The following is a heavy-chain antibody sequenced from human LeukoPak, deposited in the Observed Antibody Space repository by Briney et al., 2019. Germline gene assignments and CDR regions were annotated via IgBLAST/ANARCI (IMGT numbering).Heavy chain of an antibody. J-gene: IGHJ4*02. CDR2: ISDSGGRT. V-gene: IGHV3-23*01. D-gene: IGHD3-22*01. CDR3: AKRGVVIRVILVGFHKEAYYFDS. Sequence: GGSLRLSCAVSGITLSNYGMTWVRQAPGKGLEWVAGISDSGGRTNYADSVKGWFTISRDNPKNTLYLQMNSLRAEDTAVYFCAKRGVVIRVILVGFHKEAYYFDSWGQGALVTVSS. CDR1: GITLSNYG.